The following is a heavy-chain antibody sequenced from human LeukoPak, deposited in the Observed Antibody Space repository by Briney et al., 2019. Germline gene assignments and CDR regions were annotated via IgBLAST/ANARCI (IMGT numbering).Heavy chain of an antibody. V-gene: IGHV3-73*01. CDR3: TRVKASPDYYDSSGYFFDY. J-gene: IGHJ4*02. CDR1: GFTFSGSA. Sequence: GGSLRLSCAASGFTFSGSAMHWVRQASGKGLEWVGRIRSKANSYATAYAASVKGRFTIPRDDSKNTAYLQMNSLKTEDTAVYYCTRVKASPDYYDSSGYFFDYWGQGTLVTVSS. D-gene: IGHD3-22*01. CDR2: IRSKANSYAT.